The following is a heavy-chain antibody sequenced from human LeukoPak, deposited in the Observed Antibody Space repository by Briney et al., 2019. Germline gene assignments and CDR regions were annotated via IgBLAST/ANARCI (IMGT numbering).Heavy chain of an antibody. J-gene: IGHJ4*02. Sequence: GGSLRLSCAASGFTFSSYGMHWVRQAPGKGLEWVAVIWYDGSNKYYADSVKGRFTISRDNSKNTLYLQKNSLRAEDTAVYYCAKSKRNDYSYFDYWGQGTLVTVSS. CDR3: AKSKRNDYSYFDY. CDR1: GFTFSSYG. V-gene: IGHV3-33*06. CDR2: IWYDGSNK. D-gene: IGHD4-11*01.